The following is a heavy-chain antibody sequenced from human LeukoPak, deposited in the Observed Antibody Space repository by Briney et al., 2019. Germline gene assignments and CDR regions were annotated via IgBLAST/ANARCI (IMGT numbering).Heavy chain of an antibody. J-gene: IGHJ4*02. D-gene: IGHD2-2*01. CDR3: ARAPTVLVGYRSSSSCQADY. Sequence: PGGSLRLSCAASGFTSSSYWMSWVRQAPGKGLEWVANIKQDGSEKYYVDSVKGRFTISRDNAENSLYLQMNSLRVEDTAVYYCARAPTVLVGYRSSSSCQADYWGQGTLVTVSS. V-gene: IGHV3-7*01. CDR1: GFTSSSYW. CDR2: IKQDGSEK.